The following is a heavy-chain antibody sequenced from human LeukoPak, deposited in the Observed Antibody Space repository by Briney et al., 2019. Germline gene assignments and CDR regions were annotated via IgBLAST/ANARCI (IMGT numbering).Heavy chain of an antibody. CDR2: FDPEDGET. CDR3: ATATYYYDSSAAFDI. J-gene: IGHJ3*02. CDR1: GYTLTELS. D-gene: IGHD3-22*01. Sequence: ASVKVSCMVSGYTLTELSMHWVRQAPGKGLEWMGGFDPEDGETIYAQKFQGRVTMTEDTSTDTAYMELSSLRSEDTAVYYCATATYYYDSSAAFDIWGQGTMVTVSS. V-gene: IGHV1-24*01.